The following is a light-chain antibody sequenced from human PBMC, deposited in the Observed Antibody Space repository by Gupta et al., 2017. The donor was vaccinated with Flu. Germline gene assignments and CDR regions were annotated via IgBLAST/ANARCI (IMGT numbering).Light chain of an antibody. CDR1: QSVSTN. J-gene: IGKJ1*01. CDR3: QQYSNWPQT. CDR2: GAS. V-gene: IGKV3D-15*01. Sequence: GERATLSCRASQSVSTNLAWYLQKPGQGPRLLVYGASTRATGIPARFSGSGSGTEFTLTISSLQSEDFAVYYCQQYSNWPQTFGQGTKVDI.